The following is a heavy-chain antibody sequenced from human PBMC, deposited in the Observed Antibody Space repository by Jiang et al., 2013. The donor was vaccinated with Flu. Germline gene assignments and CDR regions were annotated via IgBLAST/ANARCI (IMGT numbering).Heavy chain of an antibody. D-gene: IGHD2-15*01. J-gene: IGHJ4*02. CDR3: ARDPRAATFNY. Sequence: GAEVKKPGASVKVSCMASGYTINSYLIQWVRQAPGQGLEWVGIINPNGGSTNYAQKFQGRVTMTSDTSTSTVYMELSNLRSEDTAVYYCARDPRAATFNYWGQGTLVTVSS. CDR1: GYTINSYL. CDR2: INPNGGST. V-gene: IGHV1-46*02.